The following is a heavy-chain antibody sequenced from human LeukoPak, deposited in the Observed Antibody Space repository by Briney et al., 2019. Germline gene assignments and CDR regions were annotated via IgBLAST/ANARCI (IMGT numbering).Heavy chain of an antibody. Sequence: ASVKVSCKASGYTFTTYYIHWVRQAPGQGLEWMGIINPSGGSTRYAQKFQGRVTMTRDTSTSTAYMELSRLRSDDTAVYYCARERTLTSCYDYWGQGTLVTVSS. CDR3: ARERTLTSCYDY. CDR1: GYTFTTYY. J-gene: IGHJ4*02. D-gene: IGHD2-15*01. CDR2: INPSGGST. V-gene: IGHV1-46*01.